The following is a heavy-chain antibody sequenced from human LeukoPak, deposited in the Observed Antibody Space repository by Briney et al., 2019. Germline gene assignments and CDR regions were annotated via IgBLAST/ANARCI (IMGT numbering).Heavy chain of an antibody. V-gene: IGHV3-7*01. CDR1: GFTFSSYW. Sequence: GESLRLSCAASGFTFSSYWMSWVRQAPGKGLEWVANIKQDGSEKYYVDSVKGRFTTSRDNTKNSLYLQMNSLRAEDTAVYYCARAGAAALFDYWGQGTLVTVSS. J-gene: IGHJ4*02. CDR2: IKQDGSEK. D-gene: IGHD6-13*01. CDR3: ARAGAAALFDY.